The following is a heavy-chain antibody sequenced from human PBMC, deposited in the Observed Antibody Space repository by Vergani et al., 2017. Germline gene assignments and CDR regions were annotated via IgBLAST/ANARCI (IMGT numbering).Heavy chain of an antibody. Sequence: QVQLVQSGAEVGKPGASVKISCKASGYTFTAYYIHWVRQAPEQGLEWVGWMNPKSGNSGFAQKFQGRVTMTRDTSISTAYMELNSLTSEDTAVYYCARAPGRRCSGGSCYSSFRWFDPWGQGTLVTVFS. CDR1: GYTFTAYY. V-gene: IGHV1-8*02. CDR2: MNPKSGNS. J-gene: IGHJ5*02. D-gene: IGHD2-15*01. CDR3: ARAPGRRCSGGSCYSSFRWFDP.